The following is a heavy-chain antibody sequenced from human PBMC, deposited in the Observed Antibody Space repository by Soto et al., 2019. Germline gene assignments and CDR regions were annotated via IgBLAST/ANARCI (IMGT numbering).Heavy chain of an antibody. J-gene: IGHJ4*02. CDR3: ARVGQPQSDY. V-gene: IGHV4-34*12. CDR1: RGSFSGYY. D-gene: IGHD2-2*01. CDR2: IIHTGST. Sequence: KTSETLSLTCAVSRGSFSGYYWSWVRQFPGKGLEWIGEIIHTGSTNYNPSLKSRVTMSIDTSKKEISLKLSSVTAADTAVYYCARVGQPQSDYWGQGTLVTVSS.